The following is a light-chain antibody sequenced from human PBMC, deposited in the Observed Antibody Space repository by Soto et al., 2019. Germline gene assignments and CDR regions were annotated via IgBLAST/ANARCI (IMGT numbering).Light chain of an antibody. V-gene: IGLV2-14*01. CDR2: AVN. Sequence: QSALTQAASVSGSPGQSITISCTGTSSDIGAYHYVSWYQQRPVKAPKVLIYAVNNRPSGISDRFSGSKSGNTASLTISGLQAEDEHVYYCNSYTNSDTVIFGGGTKLTVL. J-gene: IGLJ2*01. CDR1: SSDIGAYHY. CDR3: NSYTNSDTVI.